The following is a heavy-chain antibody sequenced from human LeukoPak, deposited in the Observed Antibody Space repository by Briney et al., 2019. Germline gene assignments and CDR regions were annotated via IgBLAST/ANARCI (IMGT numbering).Heavy chain of an antibody. Sequence: GRSLRLSCAASGFTFSSYGMHWVRQAPGKGLEWVAVIWYDGSNKYYADSVKGRFTISRDNSKNTLYLQMNSLRAEDTAVYYCAREWGRYNYDSSGRYYFDYWGQGTLVTVSS. D-gene: IGHD3-22*01. J-gene: IGHJ4*02. CDR2: IWYDGSNK. CDR1: GFTFSSYG. CDR3: AREWGRYNYDSSGRYYFDY. V-gene: IGHV3-33*01.